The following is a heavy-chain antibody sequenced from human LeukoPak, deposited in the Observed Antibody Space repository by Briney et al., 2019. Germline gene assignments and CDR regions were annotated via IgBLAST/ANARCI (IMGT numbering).Heavy chain of an antibody. CDR1: GGSISGYY. CDR2: INHSGST. Sequence: SETLSLTCTVSGGSISGYYWSWIRQPPGKGLEWIGEINHSGSTNYNPSLKSRVTISVDTSKNQFSLKLSSVTAADTAVYYCARGLTTVSSYNWFDPWGQGTLVTVSS. CDR3: ARGLTTVSSYNWFDP. V-gene: IGHV4-34*01. J-gene: IGHJ5*02. D-gene: IGHD4-11*01.